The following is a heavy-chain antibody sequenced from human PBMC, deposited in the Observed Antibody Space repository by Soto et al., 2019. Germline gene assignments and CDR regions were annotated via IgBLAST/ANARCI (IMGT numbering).Heavy chain of an antibody. Sequence: EVQLLESGGKLVQPGGSLTLSCAASGFTFSTYAMAWVRQAPGKGLEWVSGVSASGLNTDYADPVKGRFYISRDNSKNTVSLHMNSLRAEDTAVYYCATDGPRRTAGYCFDYWGQGTPVTVSS. CDR1: GFTFSTYA. D-gene: IGHD1-1*01. CDR3: ATDGPRRTAGYCFDY. CDR2: VSASGLNT. J-gene: IGHJ4*02. V-gene: IGHV3-23*01.